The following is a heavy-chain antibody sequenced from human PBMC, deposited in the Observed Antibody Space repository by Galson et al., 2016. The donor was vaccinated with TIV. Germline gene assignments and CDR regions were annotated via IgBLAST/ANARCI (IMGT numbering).Heavy chain of an antibody. CDR3: ARAATVVGDWYFDL. V-gene: IGHV1-2*02. Sequence: SEKVSCKASGYTFTSYHVHWVRQAPGQGLEWMGSINPNSGGTNYAQSFQGRVTITRDTSISTASMELSMLRSDDTATYYCARAATVVGDWYFDLWGRGTLVPVSS. D-gene: IGHD4-23*01. CDR2: INPNSGGT. CDR1: GYTFTSYH. J-gene: IGHJ2*01.